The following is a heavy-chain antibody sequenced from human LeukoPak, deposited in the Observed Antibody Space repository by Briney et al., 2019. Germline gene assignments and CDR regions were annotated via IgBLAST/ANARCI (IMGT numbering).Heavy chain of an antibody. Sequence: YIYYSGSTYYHPSLKSRVTISVDTSKNQFSLKLSSVTAADTAVYYCARGRYGSGSSLWFDPWGQGTLVTVSS. D-gene: IGHD3-10*01. CDR3: ARGRYGSGSSLWFDP. J-gene: IGHJ5*02. CDR2: IYYSGST. V-gene: IGHV4-30-4*01.